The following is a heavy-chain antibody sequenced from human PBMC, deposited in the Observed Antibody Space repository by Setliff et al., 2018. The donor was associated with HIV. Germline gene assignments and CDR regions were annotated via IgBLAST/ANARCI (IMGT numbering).Heavy chain of an antibody. Sequence: SETLSLTCTVSGGSVTDYFWNWIRQPPGKGLEWIGYIYSSGNTNYIPSLESRVSISLDTSKNQFSLRLSSVTATDTAVYYCARGHTWNYYGGDYFDYWGQGSLVTVSS. CDR3: ARGHTWNYYGGDYFDY. CDR1: GGSVTDYF. J-gene: IGHJ4*02. CDR2: IYSSGNT. D-gene: IGHD1-7*01. V-gene: IGHV4-59*02.